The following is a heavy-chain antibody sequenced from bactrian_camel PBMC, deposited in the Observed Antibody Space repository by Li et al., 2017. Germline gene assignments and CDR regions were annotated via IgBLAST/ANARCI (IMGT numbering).Heavy chain of an antibody. V-gene: IGHV3S53*01. Sequence: QVQLVESGGGSEQPGGSLRISCEVSGRTDSRGCMAWFRQAPGKAREGVATIDRDGRRTYADPVKGRFTISKDSAKNTLILRMNDLLLEDTAIYYCAADVTWPGLCPLILGGARGPRSPSP. CDR3: AADVTWPGLCPLILG. J-gene: IGHJ4*01. CDR2: IDRDGRR. D-gene: IGHD1*01. CDR1: GRTDSRGC.